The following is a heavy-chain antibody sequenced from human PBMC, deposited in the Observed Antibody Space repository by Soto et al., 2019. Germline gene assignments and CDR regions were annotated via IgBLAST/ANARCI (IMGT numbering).Heavy chain of an antibody. V-gene: IGHV3-30*18. CDR3: AKDPREDIVVVPAGPRHI. D-gene: IGHD2-2*01. CDR1: GFTFSSYG. CDR2: ISYDGSNK. J-gene: IGHJ4*02. Sequence: GGSLRLSCAASGFTFSSYGMHWVRQAPGKGLEWVAVISYDGSNKYYTDSVKGRFTISRDNSKNTLFLQMNSLRADDTAVYYCAKDPREDIVVVPAGPRHIWGQGTLVTVSS.